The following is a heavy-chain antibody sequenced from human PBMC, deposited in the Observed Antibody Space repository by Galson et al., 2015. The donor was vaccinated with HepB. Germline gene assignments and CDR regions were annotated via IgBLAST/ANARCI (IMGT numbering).Heavy chain of an antibody. CDR2: INTNTGNP. V-gene: IGHV7-4-1*02. D-gene: IGHD4-23*01. J-gene: IGHJ6*03. CDR1: GYTFTSYA. CDR3: ARDRRGVVTPPYYYYYYMDV. Sequence: QSGAEVKKPGASVKVSCKASGYTFTSYAMNWVRQAPGQGLEWMGWINTNTGNPTYAQGFTGRFVFSLDTSVSTAYLQISSLKAEDTAVYYCARDRRGVVTPPYYYYYYMDVWGKGTTVTVSS.